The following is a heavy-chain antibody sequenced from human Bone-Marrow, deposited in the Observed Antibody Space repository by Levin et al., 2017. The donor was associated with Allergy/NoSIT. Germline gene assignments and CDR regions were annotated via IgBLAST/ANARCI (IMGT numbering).Heavy chain of an antibody. J-gene: IGHJ4*02. Sequence: GGSLRLSCAASGFTFSSYWMHWVRQAPGKGLVWVSRINSDGSSTSYADSVKGRFTISRDNAKNTLYLQMNSLRAEDTAVYYCAREGDFWSGRIFDYWGQGTLVTVSS. V-gene: IGHV3-74*01. CDR2: INSDGSST. CDR1: GFTFSSYW. CDR3: AREGDFWSGRIFDY. D-gene: IGHD3-3*01.